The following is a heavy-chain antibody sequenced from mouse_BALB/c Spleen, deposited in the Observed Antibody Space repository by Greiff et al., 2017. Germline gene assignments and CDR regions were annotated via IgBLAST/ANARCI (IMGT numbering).Heavy chain of an antibody. J-gene: IGHJ2*01. CDR3: ANYYGSSHYYFDY. CDR1: GYSITSGYY. CDR2: ISYDGSN. Sequence: EVKLMESGPGLVKPSQSLSLTCSVTGYSITSGYYWNWIRQFPGNKLEWMGYISYDGSNNYNPSLKNRISITRDTSKNQFFLKLNSVTTEDTATYYCANYYGSSHYYFDYWGQGTTLTVSA. D-gene: IGHD1-1*01. V-gene: IGHV3-6*02.